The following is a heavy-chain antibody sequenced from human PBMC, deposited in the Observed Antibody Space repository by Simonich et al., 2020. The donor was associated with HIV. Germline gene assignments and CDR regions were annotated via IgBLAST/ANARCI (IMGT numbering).Heavy chain of an antibody. V-gene: IGHV5-51*03. CDR1: GYRFTSYW. Sequence: EVQLVQSGAEVKKPGGSLKISCKGSGYRFTSYWIGGVGQMPGKGLEWMWIIYPGDSDTRYSPSFQGQVTISADKSISTAYLQWSSLKASDTAMYYCVRRLAVAGTYWYFDLWGRGTLVTVSS. D-gene: IGHD6-19*01. CDR2: IYPGDSDT. J-gene: IGHJ2*01. CDR3: VRRLAVAGTYWYFDL.